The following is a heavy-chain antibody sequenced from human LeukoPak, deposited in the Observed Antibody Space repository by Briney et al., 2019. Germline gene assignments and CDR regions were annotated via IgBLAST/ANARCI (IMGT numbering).Heavy chain of an antibody. D-gene: IGHD5-18*01. CDR1: GFTFSSYA. J-gene: IGHJ4*02. V-gene: IGHV3-23*01. CDR2: IRGSGGST. CDR3: AKDLGYSYGIDY. Sequence: GGSLRLSCAASGFTFSSYAMSWVRQAPGKGLEWVSAIRGSGGSTYYADSVKGRFTISRDNSKNTLYLQMNSLRAEDTAVYYCAKDLGYSYGIDYWGQGTLVTVSP.